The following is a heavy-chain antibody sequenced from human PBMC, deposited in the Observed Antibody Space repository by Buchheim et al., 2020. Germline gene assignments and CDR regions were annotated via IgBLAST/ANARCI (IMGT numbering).Heavy chain of an antibody. CDR2: INPSVGAA. V-gene: IGHV1-46*01. CDR3: AKSRMWFSGNS. CDR1: GVTSTGYY. Sequence: QVQLVQSGAEVKKPGASVKLSCTASGVTSTGYYMHWVRQAPGQGLEWMGTINPSVGAATYAKRFRGRVTITSDTSTSTFYMDMSSLTSEDTALYYCAKSRMWFSGNSWG. D-gene: IGHD2-21*01. J-gene: IGHJ5*01.